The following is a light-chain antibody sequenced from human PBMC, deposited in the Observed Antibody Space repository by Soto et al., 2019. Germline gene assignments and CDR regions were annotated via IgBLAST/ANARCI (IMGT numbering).Light chain of an antibody. CDR1: SSDVGGYNY. CDR2: EVT. Sequence: QSVLTQPASVSGSPGQSITISCTGSSSDVGGYNYVSWYQHHPGKAPKLIIFEVTNRPSGVSNRFSGSKSGNTASLTISGLQAEDEGDYYCSSLTSSSTRGVFGTGTQLTVL. J-gene: IGLJ1*01. V-gene: IGLV2-14*01. CDR3: SSLTSSSTRGV.